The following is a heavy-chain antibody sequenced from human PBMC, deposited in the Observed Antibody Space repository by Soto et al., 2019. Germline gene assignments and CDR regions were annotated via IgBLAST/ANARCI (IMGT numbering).Heavy chain of an antibody. J-gene: IGHJ5*02. V-gene: IGHV2-70*12. D-gene: IGHD4-17*01. CDR2: INWDNNK. CDR3: AHRTTTVTWWFDP. Sequence: SGPTLVNPTQTLTLTCTFSGFSLSTLGTCVTWIRQPPGKALEWLALINWDNNKYYSTSLKTRLTISRDTSKNQVVLRMTNMDPADTATYFCAHRTTTVTWWFDPWGQGTLVTVSS. CDR1: GFSLSTLGTC.